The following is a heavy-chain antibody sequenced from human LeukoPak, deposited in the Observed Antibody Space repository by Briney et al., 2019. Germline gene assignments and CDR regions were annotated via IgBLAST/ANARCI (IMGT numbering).Heavy chain of an antibody. CDR1: GYTFTSYD. Sequence: ASVKVSCKASGYTFTSYDINWVRQATGQGLEWMGWMNPNSGNTGYAQKFQGRVTMTRNTSISTAYMELSSLRSEDTAVYYYARIRLRYNWNYVGYWGQGTLVTVSS. CDR2: MNPNSGNT. V-gene: IGHV1-8*01. CDR3: ARIRLRYNWNYVGY. D-gene: IGHD1-7*01. J-gene: IGHJ4*02.